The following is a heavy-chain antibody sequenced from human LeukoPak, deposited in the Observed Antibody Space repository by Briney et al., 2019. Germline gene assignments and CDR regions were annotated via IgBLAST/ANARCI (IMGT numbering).Heavy chain of an antibody. J-gene: IGHJ4*02. V-gene: IGHV4-59*08. CDR1: GGSISSYY. Sequence: KSSETLSLTCTVSGGSISSYYWSWIRQPPGKGLEWIGYIYYSGSTNHNPSLKSRVTTSVDTSKNQFSLKLSSVTAADTAVYYCARQIGYSSSFCDYWGQGTLVTVSS. D-gene: IGHD6-6*01. CDR3: ARQIGYSSSFCDY. CDR2: IYYSGST.